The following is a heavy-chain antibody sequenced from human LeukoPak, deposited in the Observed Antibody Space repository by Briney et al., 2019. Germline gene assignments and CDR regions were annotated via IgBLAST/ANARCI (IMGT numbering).Heavy chain of an antibody. CDR1: GYTFTSYG. V-gene: IGHV1-18*01. Sequence: ASVKVSCKASGYTFTSYGISWVRQAPGQGLEWMGWISAYNGNTNYAQKFQGRVTMTTDTSTSTAYMELRSLRSDDTAVYYCARQDWNDVRAGFDYWGQGTLVTVSS. CDR3: ARQDWNDVRAGFDY. D-gene: IGHD1-1*01. J-gene: IGHJ4*02. CDR2: ISAYNGNT.